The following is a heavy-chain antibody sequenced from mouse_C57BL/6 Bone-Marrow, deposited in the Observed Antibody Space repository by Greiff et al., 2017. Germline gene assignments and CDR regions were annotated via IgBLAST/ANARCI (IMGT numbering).Heavy chain of an antibody. J-gene: IGHJ1*03. V-gene: IGHV6-3*01. CDR2: IRLKSDNYAT. CDR3: TGPYYYGSSYPYWYFDV. D-gene: IGHD1-1*01. Sequence: EVQRVESGGGLVQPGGSMKLSCVASGFTFSNYWMNWVRQSPEKGLEWVAQIRLKSDNYATHYAESVKGRFTISRDDSKSIVYLQMNNLRAEDTGIYYCTGPYYYGSSYPYWYFDVWGTGTTVTVSS. CDR1: GFTFSNYW.